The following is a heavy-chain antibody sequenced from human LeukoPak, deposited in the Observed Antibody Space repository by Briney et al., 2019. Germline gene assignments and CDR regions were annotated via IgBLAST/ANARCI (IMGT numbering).Heavy chain of an antibody. CDR2: LSRGGSTT. CDR1: GFAFNMFA. D-gene: IGHD2-15*01. CDR3: ARQQRIRHCSEGVCTEGYYFDC. V-gene: IGHV3-23*01. Sequence: GGSLRLSCAVTGFAFNMFAIDWVRQAPGKGLEWVSGLSRGGSTTNYADSVKGRFTISRDKSQNSVFLQLNSLRPEDTAVYYCARQQRIRHCSEGVCTEGYYFDCWGQGTLVTVSS. J-gene: IGHJ4*02.